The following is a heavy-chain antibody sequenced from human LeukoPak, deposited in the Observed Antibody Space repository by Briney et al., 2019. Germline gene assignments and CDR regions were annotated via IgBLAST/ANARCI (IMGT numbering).Heavy chain of an antibody. CDR1: GGSISSYY. Sequence: SETLSLTCTVSGGSISSYYWSWIRQPPGKGLEWIGYIYYSGSTNYNPSLKSRVTISVDTSKNQCSLKLSSVTAADTAVYYCARQGTVTTDYWGQGTLVTVSS. D-gene: IGHD4-11*01. J-gene: IGHJ4*02. CDR3: ARQGTVTTDY. V-gene: IGHV4-59*01. CDR2: IYYSGST.